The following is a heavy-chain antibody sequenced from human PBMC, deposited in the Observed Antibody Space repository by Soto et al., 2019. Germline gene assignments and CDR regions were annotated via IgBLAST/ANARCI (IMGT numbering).Heavy chain of an antibody. D-gene: IGHD6-19*01. J-gene: IGHJ4*02. CDR2: IWYDGSNK. V-gene: IGHV3-33*01. CDR1: GFTFSSYG. CDR3: AREMIAVACTARYDY. Sequence: QVQLVESGGGVVQPGRSLRLSCAASGFTFSSYGMHWVRQAPGKGLEWVAVIWYDGSNKYYADSVKGRLTISRDNSKNTLYLQMNSLRAEYTAVYYCAREMIAVACTARYDYWGQGTLVTVSS.